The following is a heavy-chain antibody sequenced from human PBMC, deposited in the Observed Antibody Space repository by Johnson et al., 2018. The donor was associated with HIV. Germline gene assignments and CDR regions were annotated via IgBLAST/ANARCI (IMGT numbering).Heavy chain of an antibody. CDR3: ALTESRFLEWLFRAFDI. CDR1: EFIFSSYS. Sequence: QMQLVESGGGVVQPGGSLRLSCAASEFIFSSYSMHWVRKAPGKGLEWAAVISYDGHNEYYADSVEGGCTVSRDNTKNTLYLQMNSLRADDTAIYYCALTESRFLEWLFRAFDIWGQGTMVTVSS. J-gene: IGHJ3*02. D-gene: IGHD3-3*01. CDR2: ISYDGHNE. V-gene: IGHV3-30*04.